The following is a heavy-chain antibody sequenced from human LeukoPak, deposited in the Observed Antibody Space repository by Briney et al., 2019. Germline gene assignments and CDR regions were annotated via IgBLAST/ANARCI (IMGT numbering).Heavy chain of an antibody. CDR1: GFTFSSYG. J-gene: IGHJ4*02. V-gene: IGHV3-30*02. D-gene: IGHD3-3*01. CDR2: IRYDGSNK. CDR3: AKDPRAYYDFWSGYYREDY. Sequence: QPGGSLRLSCAASGFTFSSYGMHWVRQAPGKGLGWVAFIRYDGSNKYYADSVKGRFTISRDNSKNTLYLQMNSLRAEGTAVYYCAKDPRAYYDFWSGYYREDYWGQGTLVTVSS.